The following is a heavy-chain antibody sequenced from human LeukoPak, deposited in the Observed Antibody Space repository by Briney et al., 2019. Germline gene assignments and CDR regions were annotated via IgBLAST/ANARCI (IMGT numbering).Heavy chain of an antibody. D-gene: IGHD3-10*01. V-gene: IGHV3-21*01. J-gene: IGHJ5*02. CDR2: ISSSSSYI. Sequence: GGSLRLSCAASGFTFSSYGMNWVRQAPGKGLEWVSSISSSSSYIYYADSVKGRFTISRDNAKNSLYLQMNSLRAEDTAVYYCARGGDNSNNWFDPWGQGTLVTVSS. CDR1: GFTFSSYG. CDR3: ARGGDNSNNWFDP.